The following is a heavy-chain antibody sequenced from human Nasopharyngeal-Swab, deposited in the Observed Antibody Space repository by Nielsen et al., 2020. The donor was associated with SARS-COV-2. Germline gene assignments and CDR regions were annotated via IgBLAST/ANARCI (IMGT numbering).Heavy chain of an antibody. CDR1: GFTFSRYT. CDR3: ASTPLDSSGYYNAFHY. CDR2: ISYDGSNK. J-gene: IGHJ4*02. Sequence: GESLKISCAASGFTFSRYTMHWVRQAPGKGLEWVAVISYDGSNKYYADSVKCRFTISRDISKNTLYLQMNSLRAEDSAVFYYASTPLDSSGYYNAFHYWGRGTLVTVSS. D-gene: IGHD3-22*01. V-gene: IGHV3-30-3*01.